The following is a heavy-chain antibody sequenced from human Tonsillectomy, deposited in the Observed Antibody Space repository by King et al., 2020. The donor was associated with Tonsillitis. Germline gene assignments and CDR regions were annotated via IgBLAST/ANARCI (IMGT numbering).Heavy chain of an antibody. CDR1: GFTFSYAW. J-gene: IGHJ5*02. D-gene: IGHD2-2*01. CDR3: TTDCSSARCYGWAWFDT. V-gene: IGHV3-15*01. CDR2: IKGKSDGETI. Sequence: VQLVESGGGLVKPGGSVRLSCAASGFTFSYAWMSWVRQAPGKGLEWVGQIKGKSDGETIDYAAPVKGRFVISRDDSKNTLYLEMNSLKTEDTAVYYCTTDCSSARCYGWAWFDTGGQGSLVTVSS.